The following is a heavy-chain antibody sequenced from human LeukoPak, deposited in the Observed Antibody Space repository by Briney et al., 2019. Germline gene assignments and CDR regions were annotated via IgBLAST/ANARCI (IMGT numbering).Heavy chain of an antibody. Sequence: ESGPTLVNPTQTLTLTCTFSGLSLSTSGVGVGWIRQPPGKALEWLALIYWDDDKRYSPSLKSRLTITRDTSKNHVFLTMTNVGPVDTATYYCARRKGYCSGSNCYPHFDYWGQGTLVTVSS. V-gene: IGHV2-5*02. D-gene: IGHD2-15*01. J-gene: IGHJ4*02. CDR2: IYWDDDK. CDR1: GLSLSTSGVG. CDR3: ARRKGYCSGSNCYPHFDY.